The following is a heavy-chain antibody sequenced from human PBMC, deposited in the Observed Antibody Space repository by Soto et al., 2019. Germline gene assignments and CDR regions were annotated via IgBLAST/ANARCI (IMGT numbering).Heavy chain of an antibody. Sequence: SETLSLTCAVYGGFFSGYYWSWILQPPGKGLEWIGEINHSGSTNYNPSLKSRVTMSVDTSKNQFSLKLSSVTAADTAVYYCARDRMGYDSSGYQYYFDYWGQGTLVTVSS. J-gene: IGHJ4*02. CDR1: GGFFSGYY. V-gene: IGHV4-34*01. D-gene: IGHD3-22*01. CDR2: INHSGST. CDR3: ARDRMGYDSSGYQYYFDY.